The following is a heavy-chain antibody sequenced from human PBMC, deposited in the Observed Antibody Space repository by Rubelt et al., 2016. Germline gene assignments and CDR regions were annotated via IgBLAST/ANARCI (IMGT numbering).Heavy chain of an antibody. CDR3: AGSRSDWYVDL. Sequence: QVQLQQWGAGLLKPSETLSLTCAVYGGSFSGYYWSWIRQPPGKGLEWIGEINHSGSTNYNPSPKGRVTISGDTSKNQFSRKLSAVTAADTAVYYCAGSRSDWYVDLWGRGTLVTVSS. J-gene: IGHJ2*01. V-gene: IGHV4-34*01. CDR2: INHSGST. CDR1: GGSFSGYY.